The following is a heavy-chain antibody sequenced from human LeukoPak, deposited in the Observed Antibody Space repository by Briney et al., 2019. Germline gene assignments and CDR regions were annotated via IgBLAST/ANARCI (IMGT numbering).Heavy chain of an antibody. J-gene: IGHJ4*02. V-gene: IGHV4-61*01. CDR2: MSPSGTT. CDR3: AGGLEGTAMVPLH. D-gene: IGHD5-18*01. Sequence: PSETLSLTCTVSGDSVSSGNYYLSWIRQPPGKGLDWITYMSPSGTTKYNPSLKSRVTTSVDTSRTQFSLRLSSVTAADTAVYFCAGGLEGTAMVPLHWGQGTLVTVSS. CDR1: GDSVSSGNYY.